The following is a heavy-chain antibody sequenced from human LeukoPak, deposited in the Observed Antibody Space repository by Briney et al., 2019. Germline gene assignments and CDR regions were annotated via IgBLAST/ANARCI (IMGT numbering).Heavy chain of an antibody. J-gene: IGHJ4*02. CDR2: IYYSGST. V-gene: IGHV4-59*08. CDR1: GGSISSYY. D-gene: IGHD3-22*01. CDR3: AATYYYDSSGYVGDS. Sequence: SETLSLTCTVSGGSISSYYWSWIRQPPGKGLEWIGYIYYSGSTNYNPSLKSRVTISVDTSKNQFSLKLSSVTAADTAVYYCAATYYYDSSGYVGDSWGQGTLVTVSS.